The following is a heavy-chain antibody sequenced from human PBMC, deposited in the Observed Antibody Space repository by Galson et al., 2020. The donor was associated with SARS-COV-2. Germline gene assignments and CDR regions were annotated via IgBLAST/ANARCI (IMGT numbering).Heavy chain of an antibody. CDR2: ISSSSSYI. Sequence: GESLKISCAASGFTFSSYSMNWVRQAPGKGLEWVSSISSSSSYIYYADSVKGRFTISRDNAKNSLYLQMNSLRAEDTAVYYCARVPQYQLLWWVDPWGQVTLVTVSS. J-gene: IGHJ5*02. V-gene: IGHV3-21*01. CDR3: ARVPQYQLLWWVDP. CDR1: GFTFSSYS. D-gene: IGHD2-2*01.